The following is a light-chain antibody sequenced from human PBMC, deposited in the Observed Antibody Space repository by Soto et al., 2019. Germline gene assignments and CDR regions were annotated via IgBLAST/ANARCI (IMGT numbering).Light chain of an antibody. V-gene: IGKV3D-20*02. J-gene: IGKJ1*01. CDR1: QSVSSGY. CDR3: QQQNNWPWT. CDR2: GAS. Sequence: EIVLTQSPGTLSVSPGERATVSCRTSQSVSSGYLAWYQQKVGQAPRLLIYGASTRATGIPVRFSGSGSGTDYTLTITSLQSEDFAVYYCQQQNNWPWTFGQGTKVDIK.